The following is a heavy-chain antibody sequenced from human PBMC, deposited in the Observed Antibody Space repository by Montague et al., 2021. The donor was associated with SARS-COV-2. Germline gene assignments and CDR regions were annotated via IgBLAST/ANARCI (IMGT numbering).Heavy chain of an antibody. J-gene: IGHJ4*02. D-gene: IGHD6-19*01. CDR2: IYYSGST. CDR3: ARYVDSSCGLNPRGSGTFDY. V-gene: IGHV4-31*03. Sequence: TLSLTCTVSGGSISSGGYYWSWIRQPPGKGLEWIGYIYYSGSTYYNPSLKSRVTISVDTSKNQFSLKLSSVTAADTAVYYCARYVDSSCGLNPRGSGTFDYWGQGTPVTVSS. CDR1: GGSISSGGYY.